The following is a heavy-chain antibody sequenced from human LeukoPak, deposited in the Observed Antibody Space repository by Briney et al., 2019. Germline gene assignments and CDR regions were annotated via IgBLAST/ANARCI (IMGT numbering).Heavy chain of an antibody. J-gene: IGHJ4*02. CDR2: INSDGSST. CDR3: ARDLGWLQGLFDY. V-gene: IGHV3-74*01. CDR1: GFTFSSYW. Sequence: GGSLRLSCAASGFTFSSYWMHWVRHAPGKGLVWVSRINSDGSSTSYADFVKGRFTISRDNAKNTLYLQMNSLRAEDTAVYYCARDLGWLQGLFDYWGQGTLVTVSS. D-gene: IGHD5-24*01.